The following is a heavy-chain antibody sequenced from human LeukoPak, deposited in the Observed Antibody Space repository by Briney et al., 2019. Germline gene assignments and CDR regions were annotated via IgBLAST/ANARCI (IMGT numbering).Heavy chain of an antibody. J-gene: IGHJ4*02. V-gene: IGHV3-30*18. CDR3: AKETQHYYDFWSGYPGGGYFDY. Sequence: PGRSLRLSCAASGFTFSSYGMHWVRQAPGKGLEWEAVISYDGSNKYYADSVKGRFTISRDNSKNTLYLQMNSLRAEDTAVYYCAKETQHYYDFWSGYPGGGYFDYWGQGTLVTVSS. CDR2: ISYDGSNK. D-gene: IGHD3-3*01. CDR1: GFTFSSYG.